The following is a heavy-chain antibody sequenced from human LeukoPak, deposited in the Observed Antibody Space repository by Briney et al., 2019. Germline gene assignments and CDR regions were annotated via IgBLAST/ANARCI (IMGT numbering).Heavy chain of an antibody. CDR3: ARHANYYGSGSYLNWFDP. V-gene: IGHV4-59*08. D-gene: IGHD3-10*01. Sequence: SETLSLTCTVSGGSISSYYWSWIRQPPGKGLKWFGYIYYSGSTNYNPSLKSRVTISVDTSKNQFSLKLSSVTAADTAVYYCARHANYYGSGSYLNWFDPWGQGTLVTVSS. CDR1: GGSISSYY. CDR2: IYYSGST. J-gene: IGHJ5*02.